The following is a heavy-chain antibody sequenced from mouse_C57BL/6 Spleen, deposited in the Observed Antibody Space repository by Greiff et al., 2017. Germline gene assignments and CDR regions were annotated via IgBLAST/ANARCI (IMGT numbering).Heavy chain of an antibody. V-gene: IGHV1-5*01. CDR3: TIYYGNDYYAMDY. Sequence: VQLQESGTVLARPGASVKMSCKTSGYTFTSYWMHWVKQRPGQGLEWIGAIYPGNSDTSYNQKFKGKAKLTAVTSASTAYMELSSLTNEDSAVYYCTIYYGNDYYAMDYWGQGTSVTVSS. CDR2: IYPGNSDT. J-gene: IGHJ4*01. CDR1: GYTFTSYW. D-gene: IGHD2-1*01.